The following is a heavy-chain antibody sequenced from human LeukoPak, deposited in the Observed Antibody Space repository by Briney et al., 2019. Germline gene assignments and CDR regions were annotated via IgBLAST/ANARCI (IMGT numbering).Heavy chain of an antibody. CDR3: AKDRLEYQPLPYSFDY. J-gene: IGHJ4*02. CDR1: GFTFSSYA. V-gene: IGHV3-23*01. D-gene: IGHD2-2*01. CDR2: ISSSGSST. Sequence: TGGSLRLSCAASGFTFSSYAMSWVRQAPGKGLEWVSGISSSGSSTYYADSVKGRFTISRDDSKSTLYLQMNSLRAEDTAIYYCAKDRLEYQPLPYSFDYWGQGTLVTVSS.